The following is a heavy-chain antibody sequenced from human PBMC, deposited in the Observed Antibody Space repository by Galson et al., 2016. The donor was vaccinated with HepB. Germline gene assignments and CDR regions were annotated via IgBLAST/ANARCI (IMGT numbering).Heavy chain of an antibody. Sequence: SLRLSCAVSGFAFRSYWLSWVRQAPGKGLECVANINEDGSGKYYMDSVKGRFTISRDNAKNSLYLQMNNLRAEDTAVYYCAPPKNIAADANASWGQGTLVTVSA. CDR3: APPKNIAADANAS. CDR1: GFAFRSYW. CDR2: INEDGSGK. J-gene: IGHJ5*02. V-gene: IGHV3-7*01. D-gene: IGHD6-25*01.